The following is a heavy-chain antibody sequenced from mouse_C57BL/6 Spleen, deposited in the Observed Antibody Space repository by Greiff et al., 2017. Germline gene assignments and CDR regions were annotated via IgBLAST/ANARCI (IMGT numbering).Heavy chain of an antibody. Sequence: VQLQQSGPVLVKPGASVKMSCKASGYTFTDYYMNWVKQSHGKSLEWIGVINPYNGGTSYNQKFKGKATLTVDKSSSTAYMELNSLTSEDSAVYYCARRSYDPYYAMDDWGQGTSVTVAS. CDR3: ARRSYDPYYAMDD. V-gene: IGHV1-19*01. CDR1: GYTFTDYY. D-gene: IGHD2-3*01. CDR2: INPYNGGT. J-gene: IGHJ4*01.